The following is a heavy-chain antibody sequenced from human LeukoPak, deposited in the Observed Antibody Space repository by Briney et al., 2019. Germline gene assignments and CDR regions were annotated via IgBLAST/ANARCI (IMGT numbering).Heavy chain of an antibody. Sequence: GGSLRLSCAASGFTFSDYYMSWIRQAPGRGLEWVSVIYAGGNTYYADSVKERFTISRDNSRNTLYLQMNSLRGDDTAVYYCAREVYSSTWFDLWGQGTLVTVSS. V-gene: IGHV3-66*01. CDR3: AREVYSSTWFDL. CDR1: GFTFSDYY. CDR2: IYAGGNT. J-gene: IGHJ4*02. D-gene: IGHD6-13*01.